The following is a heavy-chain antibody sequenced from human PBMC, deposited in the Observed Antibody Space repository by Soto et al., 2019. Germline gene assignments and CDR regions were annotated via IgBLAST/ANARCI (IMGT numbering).Heavy chain of an antibody. CDR2: IYYSGST. D-gene: IGHD3-10*01. J-gene: IGHJ5*02. V-gene: IGHV4-31*11. CDR3: ARSYGSGNYYGVPSNWFDP. Sequence: SETLSLTCAVSGCSISSGGYSWSWIRQPPGKGLEWIGYIYYSGSTYYNPSLKSRVTISVDTSKNHFSLKLSSVTAADTAVYYCARSYGSGNYYGVPSNWFDPWGQGTLVTVSS. CDR1: GCSISSGGYS.